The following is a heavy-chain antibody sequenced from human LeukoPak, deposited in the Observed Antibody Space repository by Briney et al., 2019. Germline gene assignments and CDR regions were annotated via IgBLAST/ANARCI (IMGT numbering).Heavy chain of an antibody. CDR1: GFTFSSYA. Sequence: TGGSLRLSCAASGFTFSSYAMHWARQAPGKGLEWVAGISSSGSGGNTYYADSVKGRFTISRDTSKNILFLQMNTLRAEDTAIYYCAKDRTVGASYWYFDLWGRGTLVTVSS. V-gene: IGHV3-23*01. CDR2: ISSSGSGGNT. CDR3: AKDRTVGASYWYFDL. J-gene: IGHJ2*01. D-gene: IGHD1-26*01.